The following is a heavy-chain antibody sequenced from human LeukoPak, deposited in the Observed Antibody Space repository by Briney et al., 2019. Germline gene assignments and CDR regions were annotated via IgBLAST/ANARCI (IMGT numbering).Heavy chain of an antibody. V-gene: IGHV5-51*01. CDR1: GYSFTSYW. D-gene: IGHD2-15*01. Sequence: GESLKISCKCSGYSFTSYWIGWVRPMPGKGLGWMGIIYPGDSDTRYSPSFQGQVTISADKSISTAYLQWSSLKASDTAMYYCARLFMYCSGGSCYPDYWGQGTLVTVSS. CDR2: IYPGDSDT. CDR3: ARLFMYCSGGSCYPDY. J-gene: IGHJ4*02.